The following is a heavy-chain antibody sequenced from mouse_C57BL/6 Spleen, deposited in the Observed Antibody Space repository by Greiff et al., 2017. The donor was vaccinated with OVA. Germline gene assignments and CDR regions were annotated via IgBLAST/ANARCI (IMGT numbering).Heavy chain of an antibody. D-gene: IGHD1-1*01. CDR1: GFNIKDDY. Sequence: VQLKQSGAELVRPGASVKLSCTASGFNIKDDYMHWVKQRPEQGLEWIGWIDTENGDTEYASKFQGKATITADKSSNSAYLQLSSLTSEDTAVYYCTTYGKRYWGQGTTLSVAT. V-gene: IGHV14-4*01. CDR2: IDTENGDT. J-gene: IGHJ2*01. CDR3: TTYGKRY.